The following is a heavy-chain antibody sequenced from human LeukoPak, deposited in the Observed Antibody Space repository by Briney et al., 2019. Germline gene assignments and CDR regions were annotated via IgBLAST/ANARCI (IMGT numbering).Heavy chain of an antibody. CDR1: GYTFTSYS. J-gene: IGHJ4*02. CDR2: INPSGGST. Sequence: GASVKVSCKASGYTFTSYSMHWVRQAPGQGLEWMGIINPSGGSTDYAQRFQARVIMTRDMSTSTVYMELSSLRSEDTAVYYCARRYLYYFDYWGQGTLVTVSS. CDR3: ARRYLYYFDY. D-gene: IGHD1-1*01. V-gene: IGHV1-46*01.